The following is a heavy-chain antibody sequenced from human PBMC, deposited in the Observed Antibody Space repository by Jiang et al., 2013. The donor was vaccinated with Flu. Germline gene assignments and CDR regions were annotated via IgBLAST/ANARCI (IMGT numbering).Heavy chain of an antibody. J-gene: IGHJ4*02. CDR2: INPNSGGT. Sequence: SVKVSCKASGYTFTGYYMHWVRQAPGQGLEWMGWINPNSGGTNYAQKFQGRVTMTRDTSISTAYMELSRLRSDDTAVYYCARAGFRGSGYVDYWGQGTLVTVSS. CDR1: GYTFTGYY. V-gene: IGHV1-2*02. D-gene: IGHD3-22*01. CDR3: ARAGFRGSGYVDY.